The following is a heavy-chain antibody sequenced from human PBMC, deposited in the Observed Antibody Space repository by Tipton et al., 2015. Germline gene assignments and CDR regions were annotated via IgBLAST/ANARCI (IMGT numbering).Heavy chain of an antibody. CDR1: GGSISGGGYS. Sequence: TLSLTCTVSGGSISGGGYSWSWIRQHPGKGLEWIAYIYHSGSTYHNPSLKSRVTISVDTSANQFSLRLSSVTAADTAVYYCARTGGVHSSGWEVHWGQGTLVTVSS. CDR3: ARTGGVHSSGWEVH. CDR2: IYHSGST. D-gene: IGHD6-19*01. J-gene: IGHJ4*02. V-gene: IGHV4-31*03.